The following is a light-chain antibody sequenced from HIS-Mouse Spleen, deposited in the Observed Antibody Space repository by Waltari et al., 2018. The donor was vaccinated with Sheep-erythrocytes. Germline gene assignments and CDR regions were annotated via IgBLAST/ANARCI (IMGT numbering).Light chain of an antibody. Sequence: SYELTQPPSVSVSPGQTARITCSGDALPKKYAYWYQQKSGQAPLLVIYEDSKRPSGIPERFSGSTSWTMATLTISGAQVEDEADYYCYSTDSSGNHWVFGGGTKLTVL. CDR1: ALPKKY. CDR3: YSTDSSGNHWV. CDR2: EDS. V-gene: IGLV3-10*01. J-gene: IGLJ3*02.